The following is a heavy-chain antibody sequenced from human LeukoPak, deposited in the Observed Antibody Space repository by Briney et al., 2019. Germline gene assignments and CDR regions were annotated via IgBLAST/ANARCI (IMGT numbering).Heavy chain of an antibody. CDR2: IYTSGST. D-gene: IGHD2-2*01. Sequence: SEPLSLTCTVSGGSISSGSYYWSWIRQPAGKGLEWIGRIYTSGSTNYNPSLKSRVTISVDTSKNQFSLKLSSVTAADTAVYYCAREALVVVPAATYNWFDPWGQGTLVTVSS. J-gene: IGHJ5*02. CDR3: AREALVVVPAATYNWFDP. V-gene: IGHV4-61*02. CDR1: GGSISSGSYY.